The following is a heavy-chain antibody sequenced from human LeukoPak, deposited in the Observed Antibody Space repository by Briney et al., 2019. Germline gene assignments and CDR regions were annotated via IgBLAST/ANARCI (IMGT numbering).Heavy chain of an antibody. J-gene: IGHJ5*02. CDR3: ARGRGSGHWENWFDP. CDR2: MNPNSGNT. D-gene: IGHD6-19*01. Sequence: ASVKVSCKASGYTFTTYDINWVRQATGQGLEWMGWMNPNSGNTGYTQKFQGRVTMTRNTSISTAYMELSSLRSEDTAVYYCARGRGSGHWENWFDPWGQGTLVTVSS. CDR1: GYTFTTYD. V-gene: IGHV1-8*01.